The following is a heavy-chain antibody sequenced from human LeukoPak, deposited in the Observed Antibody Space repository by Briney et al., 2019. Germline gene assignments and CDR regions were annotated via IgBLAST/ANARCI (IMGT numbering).Heavy chain of an antibody. CDR3: ARDPSNNSGRYWYIDV. CDR1: GYTFTRHG. D-gene: IGHD1-26*01. CDR2: ISGYNGDT. V-gene: IGHV1-18*01. Sequence: GASVKVSCKASGYTFTRHGFSWVRQAPGQGLEWMGWISGYNGDTIYAQKFQGRVTMTKDTATSTGYMELRSLRSDDTAVYYCARDPSNNSGRYWYIDVWGRGTLVTVSS. J-gene: IGHJ2*01.